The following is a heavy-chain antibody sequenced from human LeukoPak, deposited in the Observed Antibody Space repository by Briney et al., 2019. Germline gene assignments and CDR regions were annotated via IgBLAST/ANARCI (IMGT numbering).Heavy chain of an antibody. D-gene: IGHD6-13*01. CDR3: ARGRYSSSPQGLSMDV. CDR1: GYTFTSYD. J-gene: IGHJ6*03. CDR2: MNPNSANT. Sequence: GASVKVSCKASGYTFTSYDINWVRQATGQGLEWMGWMNPNSANTGYAQKFQGRVTITRNTSISTAYMELSSLRSEDTAVYYCARGRYSSSPQGLSMDVWGKGTTVTVSS. V-gene: IGHV1-8*03.